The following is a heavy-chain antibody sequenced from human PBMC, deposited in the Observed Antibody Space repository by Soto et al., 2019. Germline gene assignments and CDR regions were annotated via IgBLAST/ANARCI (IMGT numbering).Heavy chain of an antibody. CDR2: IIPILGIA. D-gene: IGHD3-9*01. CDR3: ARDYGSLSGSDYYYYMDV. J-gene: IGHJ6*03. CDR1: GGTFSSYT. Sequence: SSVKVSCKASGGTFSSYTISWVRQAPGQGLEWMGRIIPILGIANYAQKFQGRVTITADKSTSTAYRELSSLRSEDTAVYYCARDYGSLSGSDYYYYMDVWGKGTTVTVSS. V-gene: IGHV1-69*04.